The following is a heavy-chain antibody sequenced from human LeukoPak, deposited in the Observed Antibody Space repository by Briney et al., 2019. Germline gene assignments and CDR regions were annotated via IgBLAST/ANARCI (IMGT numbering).Heavy chain of an antibody. Sequence: GGSLTLSCAASGSTVSSNYMNWVRQGPGKGLEWISTIFSDDTTYYADSVKGIFIISRDNFKNTLYLQMSSLRVEDTAVYYCARDPRVDHSGMDVWGQGTTVTVSS. D-gene: IGHD2-15*01. V-gene: IGHV3-66*01. CDR2: IFSDDTT. CDR3: ARDPRVDHSGMDV. J-gene: IGHJ6*02. CDR1: GSTVSSNY.